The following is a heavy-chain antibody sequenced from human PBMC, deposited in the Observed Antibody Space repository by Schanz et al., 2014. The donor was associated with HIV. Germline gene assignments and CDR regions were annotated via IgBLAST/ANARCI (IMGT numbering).Heavy chain of an antibody. J-gene: IGHJ6*02. V-gene: IGHV3-9*01. CDR3: PLSSSYSSGWVDDQYYYDVDV. CDR2: ISWNSGSI. Sequence: EVQLVESGGALVQPGRSLRLSCAASGFTFDDYAMHWVRQAPGKGLEWVSGISWNSGSIGYADSVKGRFTISRDNSKNSVLLPLNNLRAAFASLSSSPLSSSYSSGWVDDQYYYDVDVWGQGTTVTVSS. CDR1: GFTFDDYA. D-gene: IGHD6-19*01.